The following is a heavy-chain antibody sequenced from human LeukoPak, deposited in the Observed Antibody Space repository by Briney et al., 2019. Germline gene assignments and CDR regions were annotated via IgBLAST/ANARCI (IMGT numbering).Heavy chain of an antibody. Sequence: SETLSLTCIVSGGSISGNTYYWGWIRQPPGKGLEWIVSIDYSGITYYKASLKSRLTISVDTSKNQFSLKLSSVTATDTAVYYCARGYCSGSSCYYFDYWGQGTLVTVSS. CDR2: IDYSGIT. D-gene: IGHD2-15*01. V-gene: IGHV4-39*01. CDR1: GGSISGNTYY. CDR3: ARGYCSGSSCYYFDY. J-gene: IGHJ4*02.